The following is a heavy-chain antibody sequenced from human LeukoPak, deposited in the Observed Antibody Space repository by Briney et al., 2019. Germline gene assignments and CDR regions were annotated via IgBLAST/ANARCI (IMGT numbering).Heavy chain of an antibody. J-gene: IGHJ4*02. CDR1: GFTFSTYN. D-gene: IGHD2-2*01. CDR2: IDISSNI. CDR3: ASRVPAGH. V-gene: IGHV3-21*01. Sequence: KAGGSLRLSCAASGFTFSTYNMIWGRQAPGKGLEWVSSIDISSNIYYADSVKGRFTISRDNAKSSLYLQMNGLRAEDTAVYYCASRVPAGHWGQGNPGTVSS.